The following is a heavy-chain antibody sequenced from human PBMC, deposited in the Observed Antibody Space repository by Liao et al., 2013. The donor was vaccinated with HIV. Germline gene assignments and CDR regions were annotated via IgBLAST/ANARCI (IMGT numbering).Heavy chain of an antibody. CDR3: ARDPRRGLFYFDL. CDR2: LPTGGSA. D-gene: IGHD3-10*01. V-gene: IGHV4-4*07. Sequence: QVQLQESGPGLVKPSETLSLTCAVSGGSISSYYWSWIRQPAGKGLEWIGRLPTGGSATYNPSLKSRVTMSVDTSKNQMSLHLTSVTAADTAIYYCARDPRRGLFYFDLWGPGTQVTVSS. J-gene: IGHJ4*02. CDR1: GGSISSYY.